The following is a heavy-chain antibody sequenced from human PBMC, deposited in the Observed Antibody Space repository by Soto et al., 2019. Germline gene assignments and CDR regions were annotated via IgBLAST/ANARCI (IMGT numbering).Heavy chain of an antibody. D-gene: IGHD6-6*01. Sequence: ASVKVSCKASGGTVSIYTITWVRQAPGQGLEWMGRIIPILGIANYAQKFQGRVTITADKSTSTAYMELSSLRSEDTAVYYCARIAARPHYWGQGTLVTVSS. CDR2: IIPILGIA. V-gene: IGHV1-69*02. CDR3: ARIAARPHY. J-gene: IGHJ4*02. CDR1: GGTVSIYT.